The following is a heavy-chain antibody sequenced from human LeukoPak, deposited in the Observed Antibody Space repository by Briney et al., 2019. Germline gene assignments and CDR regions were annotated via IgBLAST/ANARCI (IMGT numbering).Heavy chain of an antibody. CDR2: IDPSDSYT. CDR3: ARPIWFNPQSAYYFDY. J-gene: IGHJ4*02. V-gene: IGHV5-10-1*01. CDR1: GYSFSSYW. Sequence: GESLRISCKGSGYSFSSYWINWVRQMPGKGLEWMGRIDPSDSYTNYNPSFQGHVTISADKSISTAYLQWSSLKASDTAMYYCARPIWFNPQSAYYFDYWGQGTLVTVSS. D-gene: IGHD3-10*01.